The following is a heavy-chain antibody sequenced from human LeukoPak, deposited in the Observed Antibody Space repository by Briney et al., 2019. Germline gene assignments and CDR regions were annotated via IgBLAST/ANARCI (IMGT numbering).Heavy chain of an antibody. J-gene: IGHJ4*02. CDR1: GISFRNYA. CDR2: LRGNDET. D-gene: IGHD3-10*01. V-gene: IGHV3-23*01. CDR3: ARASWVSDPDAVR. Sequence: GGSLRLSCAASGISFRNYAMSWVRQAPARGPEWVSSLRGNDETFYADSVKGRFTLSRDDSRNTVYLQLNNLRVEDTAIYYCARASWVSDPDAVRWGQGAQVTVSS.